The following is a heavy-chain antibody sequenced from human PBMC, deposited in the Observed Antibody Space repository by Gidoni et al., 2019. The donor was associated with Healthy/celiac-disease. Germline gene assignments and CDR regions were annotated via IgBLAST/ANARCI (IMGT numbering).Heavy chain of an antibody. CDR2: ISYDGSNK. CDR3: AKDPSTSSGYDTNY. D-gene: IGHD5-12*01. Sequence: QVQLVESGGGVVQPGRSLRLSCAASGFTFSSYGMHWVRQAPGKGLEGVAVISYDGSNKYYADSVKGRFTISRDNSKNTLYLQMNSLRAEDTAVYYCAKDPSTSSGYDTNYWGQGTLVTVSS. J-gene: IGHJ4*02. CDR1: GFTFSSYG. V-gene: IGHV3-30*18.